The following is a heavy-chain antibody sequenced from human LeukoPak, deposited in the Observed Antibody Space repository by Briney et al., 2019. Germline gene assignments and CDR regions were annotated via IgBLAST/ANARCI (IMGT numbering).Heavy chain of an antibody. CDR1: GFTFSSYY. CDR3: ARGSTASYMDV. Sequence: GGSLRLSCAASGFTFSSYYMHWVRQATGKGLEWVSAIGTAGDTYYPGSVKGRFTISRENAKNSLYLQMNSLRAGDTAVYYCARGSTASYMDVWGKGTTVTVSS. CDR2: IGTAGDT. V-gene: IGHV3-13*01. J-gene: IGHJ6*03.